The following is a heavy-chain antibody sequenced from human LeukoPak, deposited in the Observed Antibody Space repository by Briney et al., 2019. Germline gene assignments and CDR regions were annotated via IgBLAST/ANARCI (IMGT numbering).Heavy chain of an antibody. CDR1: GDSISSSNCY. V-gene: IGHV4-39*07. Sequence: SETLSLTCTVSGDSISSSNCYWGWIRQPPGKGLEWIGSIYFSGGTYYNASLKSRVTISVDTSKNQFSLKLSSVTAADTAVYYCARRRRGGYAIDYWGQGTLVTVSS. J-gene: IGHJ4*02. CDR2: IYFSGGT. D-gene: IGHD5-12*01. CDR3: ARRRRGGYAIDY.